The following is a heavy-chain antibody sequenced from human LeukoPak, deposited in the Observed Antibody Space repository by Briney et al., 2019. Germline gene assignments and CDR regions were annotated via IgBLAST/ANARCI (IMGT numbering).Heavy chain of an antibody. V-gene: IGHV3-48*04. CDR3: ARSLGSCSTTTCYDNWFDP. CDR1: GFTFSTYS. J-gene: IGHJ5*02. D-gene: IGHD2-2*01. Sequence: GGSLRLSCVASGFTFSTYSMNWVRQAPGKGLEWVSYISSSGSTIYYADSVKGRFTISRDNAKNSLYLQMNSLRAEDTAVYYCARSLGSCSTTTCYDNWFDPWGQGTLVTVSS. CDR2: ISSSGSTI.